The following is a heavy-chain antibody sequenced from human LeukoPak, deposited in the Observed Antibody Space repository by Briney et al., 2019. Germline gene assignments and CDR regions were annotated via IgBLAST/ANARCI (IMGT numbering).Heavy chain of an antibody. CDR2: IKQDGSEK. J-gene: IGHJ3*02. Sequence: GGSLRLSCAASGFTFSSYWMSWVRQAPGKGLEWVANIKQDGSEKYYVDSVKGRFTISRDNAKNSLYLQVNSLRAEDTAVYYCAREGRDGAFDIWGQGTMVTVSS. D-gene: IGHD5-24*01. CDR3: AREGRDGAFDI. CDR1: GFTFSSYW. V-gene: IGHV3-7*01.